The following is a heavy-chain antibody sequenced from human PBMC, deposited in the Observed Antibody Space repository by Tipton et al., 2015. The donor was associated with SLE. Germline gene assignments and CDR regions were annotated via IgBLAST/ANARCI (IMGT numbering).Heavy chain of an antibody. CDR2: ISYDGSNK. V-gene: IGHV3-30*04. CDR1: GFTFSSYD. D-gene: IGHD6-19*01. CDR3: ASELGQWAFDI. Sequence: LSLTCAASGFTFSSYDMHWVRQAPGKGLEWVAVISYDGSNKYYADSVKGRFTISRDNSKNTLYLQMNSLRVEDTAVYFCASELGQWAFDIWGQGTMVTVSS. J-gene: IGHJ3*02.